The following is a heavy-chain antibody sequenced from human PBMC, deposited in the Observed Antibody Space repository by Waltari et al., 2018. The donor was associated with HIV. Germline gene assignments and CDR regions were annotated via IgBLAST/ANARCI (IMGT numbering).Heavy chain of an antibody. D-gene: IGHD3-10*01. CDR2: FDPEDGET. CDR3: ATRMTEMVRGVIIANWYFDL. CDR1: GYTLTELS. V-gene: IGHV1-24*01. J-gene: IGHJ2*01. Sequence: QVQLVQSGAEVKKPGASVKVSCQVSGYTLTELSMHWVREAPGNGLEWMGGFDPEDGETIYAQKFQGRVTMTEDTSTDTAYMELSSLRSEDTAVYYCATRMTEMVRGVIIANWYFDLWGRGTLVTVSS.